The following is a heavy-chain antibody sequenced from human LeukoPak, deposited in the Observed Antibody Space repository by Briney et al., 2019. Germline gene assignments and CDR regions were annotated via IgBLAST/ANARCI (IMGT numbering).Heavy chain of an antibody. Sequence: SETLSLTCVVYGGSFSGYHWSWIRQSPGKGLEWIGEINHRGSTNYNPSLKSRVTISLDTSKNQFSLKLSSVSAEDTALYYCARERLGGSYYRPVDYWGQGTLVTVSS. CDR3: ARERLGGSYYRPVDY. J-gene: IGHJ4*02. CDR1: GGSFSGYH. D-gene: IGHD1-26*01. CDR2: INHRGST. V-gene: IGHV4-34*01.